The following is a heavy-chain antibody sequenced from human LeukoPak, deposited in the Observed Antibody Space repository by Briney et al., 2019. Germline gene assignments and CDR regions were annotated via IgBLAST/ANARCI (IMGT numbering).Heavy chain of an antibody. Sequence: PGGSLRLSCAASGFTFSSYAMSWVRQAPGKGLEWVSAISGSGGSTYYADSVKGRFTISRGNSKNTLYLQMNSLRAEDTAVYYCAKMDSSGWYGMGAFDYWGQGTLVTVSS. CDR1: GFTFSSYA. CDR2: ISGSGGST. D-gene: IGHD6-19*01. V-gene: IGHV3-23*01. CDR3: AKMDSSGWYGMGAFDY. J-gene: IGHJ4*02.